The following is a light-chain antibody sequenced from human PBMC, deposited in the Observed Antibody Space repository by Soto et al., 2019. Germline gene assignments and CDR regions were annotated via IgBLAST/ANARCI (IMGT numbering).Light chain of an antibody. CDR1: QRISTW. V-gene: IGKV1-5*01. J-gene: IGKJ1*01. Sequence: DIQMTQSPSTLSASVGDGVTITCRASQRISTWLAWYQQKPGKAPKLLISGASSLETGVPSRFSGSGSGTEFTLTISSLQTDDFGTYYCQQYNSHPWTFGQGTKVDI. CDR2: GAS. CDR3: QQYNSHPWT.